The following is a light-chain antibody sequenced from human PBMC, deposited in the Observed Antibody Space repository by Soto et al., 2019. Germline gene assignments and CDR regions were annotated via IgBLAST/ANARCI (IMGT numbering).Light chain of an antibody. CDR1: QSVSSE. CDR2: DAS. J-gene: IGKJ5*01. Sequence: EIMLTQSPATVALSPGERATLSCRASQSVSSELAWYQQKPGQAPKLLIYDASKMATVIPARVSGSGSGTDFSLTIISRVPADVSLYYCRQRYNWPRITFGQGTRLEI. CDR3: RQRYNWPRIT. V-gene: IGKV3-11*01.